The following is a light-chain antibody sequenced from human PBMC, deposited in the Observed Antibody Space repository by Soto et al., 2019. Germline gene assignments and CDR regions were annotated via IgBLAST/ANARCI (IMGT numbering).Light chain of an antibody. CDR3: SSYTNTLTLIV. Sequence: QSALTQSASVSGSPGQSITISCTGTSSDIDNFKHVSWYQQHPGKAPKLIISEVTHRPSGVSSRFSGSKSDNTASLTISGLQAEDEADYYCSSYTNTLTLIVFGTGTKLT. CDR1: SSDIDNFKH. CDR2: EVT. V-gene: IGLV2-14*01. J-gene: IGLJ1*01.